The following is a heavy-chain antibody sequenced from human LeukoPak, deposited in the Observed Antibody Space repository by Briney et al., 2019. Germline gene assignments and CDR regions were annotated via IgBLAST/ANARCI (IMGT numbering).Heavy chain of an antibody. V-gene: IGHV4-4*07. Sequence: SETLSLTCTVSGGSISSYYWSWIRQPAGKGLEWIGRISTVGSTNYNPSLKDRVTMSVDTSKNQFSLKLSSVTAADTAVYYCAREAARPSGYYYYYYMDVWGKGTTVTVSS. D-gene: IGHD6-6*01. CDR1: GGSISSYY. J-gene: IGHJ6*03. CDR3: AREAARPSGYYYYYYMDV. CDR2: ISTVGST.